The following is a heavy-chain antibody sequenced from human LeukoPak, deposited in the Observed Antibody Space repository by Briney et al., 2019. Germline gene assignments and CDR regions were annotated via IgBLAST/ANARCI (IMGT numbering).Heavy chain of an antibody. CDR2: IYHSGTT. Sequence: SETLSLTCAVSGYSISSGYYWGWFWQPPGKGLEWIGCIYHSGTTYYNPSLRSRVTISIDTSKNQFSLKLSSVTAADTAVYYCARQGGSSSPYYYYYMDVWGKGTTVTVSS. CDR1: GYSISSGYY. CDR3: ARQGGSSSPYYYYYMDV. J-gene: IGHJ6*03. V-gene: IGHV4-38-2*01. D-gene: IGHD2-2*01.